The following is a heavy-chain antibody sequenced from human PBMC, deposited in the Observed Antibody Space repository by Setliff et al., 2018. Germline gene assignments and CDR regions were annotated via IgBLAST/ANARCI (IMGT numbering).Heavy chain of an antibody. CDR1: GGSISSYY. J-gene: IGHJ4*02. V-gene: IGHV4-59*01. D-gene: IGHD3-10*01. Sequence: SETLSLTCTVSGGSISSYYWSWIRQPPGKGLEWIGYIYYSGSTNYNPSLKSRVTISVDTSKNQFSLKLSSVTAADTAVYYCARTSGSLHMVYYFDYWGQGTPVTVSS. CDR3: ARTSGSLHMVYYFDY. CDR2: IYYSGST.